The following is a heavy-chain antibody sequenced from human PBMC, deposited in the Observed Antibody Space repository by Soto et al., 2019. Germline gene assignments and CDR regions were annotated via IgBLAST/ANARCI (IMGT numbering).Heavy chain of an antibody. J-gene: IGHJ6*02. CDR3: ARDSTGYGSSWYQVGGMDG. CDR1: GFTYSRYY. Sequence: PGGSLRLSCAASGFTYSRYYMSWIRQAAGKSLEWVSYISSSSSYTNYASSVTGRLTISRDNAKNSLYLQMNSLRAEDTDVYYCARDSTGYGSSWYQVGGMDGWGQGTTVTV. D-gene: IGHD6-13*01. V-gene: IGHV3-11*06. CDR2: ISSSSSYT.